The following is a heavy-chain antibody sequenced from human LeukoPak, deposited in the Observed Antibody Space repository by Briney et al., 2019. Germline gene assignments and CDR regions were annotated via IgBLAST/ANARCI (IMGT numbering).Heavy chain of an antibody. CDR1: GFTVSTNY. V-gene: IGHV3-23*01. J-gene: IGHJ4*02. D-gene: IGHD3-10*01. CDR2: ISGSGGST. Sequence: GGSLRLSCAVSGFTVSTNYMSWVRQAPGKGLEWVSAISGSGGSTYYADSVKGRFTISRDNSKNTLYLQMNSLRAEDTAVYYCAKDTQLWSFDYWGQGTLVTVPS. CDR3: AKDTQLWSFDY.